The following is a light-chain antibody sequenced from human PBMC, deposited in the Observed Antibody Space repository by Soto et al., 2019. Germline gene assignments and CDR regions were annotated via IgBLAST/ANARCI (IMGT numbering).Light chain of an antibody. CDR2: SNN. Sequence: QPVLTQPPSASGTPGQRVTISCSGSSSNIGSKTVNWYQQLPGTAPKLLIYSNNQRPSGVPDRFSGSKSGTAASLAISGLQSEDEGDYYCAVWDDNLNGLFGGGTKLTVL. V-gene: IGLV1-44*01. CDR3: AVWDDNLNGL. CDR1: SSNIGSKT. J-gene: IGLJ2*01.